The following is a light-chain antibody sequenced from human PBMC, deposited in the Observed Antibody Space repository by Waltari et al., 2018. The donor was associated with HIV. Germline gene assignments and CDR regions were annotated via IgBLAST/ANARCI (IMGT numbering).Light chain of an antibody. CDR3: QQYNNWPPAMYT. CDR1: QSVSSN. Sequence: EIVMTQSPATLSVSPGERATLSCRASQSVSSNLAWYQQKPGQAPRLFIYGASTRATGIPARFSGSGSGTEFTLTISSLQSEDFAVYYCQQYNNWPPAMYTFGQGTKLEIK. CDR2: GAS. J-gene: IGKJ2*01. V-gene: IGKV3-15*01.